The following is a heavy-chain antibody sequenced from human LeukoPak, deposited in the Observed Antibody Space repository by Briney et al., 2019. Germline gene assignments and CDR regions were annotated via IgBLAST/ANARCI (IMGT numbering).Heavy chain of an antibody. CDR1: GFTFSNAW. CDR2: IKSKTDGGTT. V-gene: IGHV3-15*01. D-gene: IGHD1-26*01. CDR3: AKDRSGSLDY. J-gene: IGHJ4*02. Sequence: GGSLRLSCAASGFTFSNAWMSWVRQAPGKGLEWVGRIKSKTDGGTTDYAAPVKGRFTISRDNSKNTLYLQMNSLRAEDTAVYYCAKDRSGSLDYWGQGTLVTVSS.